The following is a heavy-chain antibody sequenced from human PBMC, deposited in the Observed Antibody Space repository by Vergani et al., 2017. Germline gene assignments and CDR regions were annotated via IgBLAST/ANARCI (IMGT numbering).Heavy chain of an antibody. V-gene: IGHV1-18*01. CDR2: ISAYNGNT. CDR3: ARERNIVVVVAATPAYYYYGMDV. Sequence: QVQLVQSGAEVKKPGASVKVSCKASGYTFTSYGISWVRQAPGQGLEWMGWISAYNGNTNYAQKLQGRVTMTTDTSTSTAYMELRSLGSDDTAVYYCARERNIVVVVAATPAYYYYGMDVWGQGTTVTVSS. CDR1: GYTFTSYG. J-gene: IGHJ6*02. D-gene: IGHD2-15*01.